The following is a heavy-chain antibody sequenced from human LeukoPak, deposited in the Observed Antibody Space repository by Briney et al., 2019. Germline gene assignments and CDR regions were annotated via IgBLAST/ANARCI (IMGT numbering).Heavy chain of an antibody. J-gene: IGHJ5*02. Sequence: SETLSLTCAVSGGSINSYYWSWIRQPPGKGLEWIGYIYYSGSTNYNPSLKSRVTISVDTSKNQFSLKLSSVTAADTAVYYCARVGYCSSTSCSWFDPWGQETLVIVSS. D-gene: IGHD2-2*01. V-gene: IGHV4-59*01. CDR1: GGSINSYY. CDR2: IYYSGST. CDR3: ARVGYCSSTSCSWFDP.